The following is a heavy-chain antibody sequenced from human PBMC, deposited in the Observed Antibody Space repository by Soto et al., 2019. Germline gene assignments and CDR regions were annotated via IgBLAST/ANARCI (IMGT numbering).Heavy chain of an antibody. CDR1: GYSFTSYG. D-gene: IGHD6-19*01. J-gene: IGHJ1*01. V-gene: IGHV1-18*01. CDR2: ISAYNGNT. CDR3: ARDIGTQYSSGWEYFQH. Sequence: ASVKVSCKASGYSFTSYGISWVRQAPGQGLEWMGWISAYNGNTNYAQKLQGRVTMTTDTSTSTAYMELRSLRSDDTAVYYCARDIGTQYSSGWEYFQHWGQGTLVTVSS.